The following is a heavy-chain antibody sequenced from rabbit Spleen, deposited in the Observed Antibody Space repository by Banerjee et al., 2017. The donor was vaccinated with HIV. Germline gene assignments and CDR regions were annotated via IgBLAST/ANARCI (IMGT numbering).Heavy chain of an antibody. CDR1: GIDFSSSDY. V-gene: IGHV1S45*01. D-gene: IGHD8-1*01. CDR3: ARDAATSFSSYGMDL. Sequence: QEQLEESGGGPVKPEGSLTLTCKASGIDFSSSDYICWVRQAPGKGLEWIACIDAGSGGSDYYASWAKGRFTISRISSTTVTLQMTSLTAADTATYFCARDAATSFSSYGMDLGGQGTLVTVS. J-gene: IGHJ6*01. CDR2: IDAGSGGSD.